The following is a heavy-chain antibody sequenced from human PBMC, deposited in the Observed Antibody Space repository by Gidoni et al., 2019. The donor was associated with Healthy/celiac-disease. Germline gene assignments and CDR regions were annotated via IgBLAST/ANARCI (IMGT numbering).Heavy chain of an antibody. CDR3: ARVHPNPPVGATGYYYGMDV. Sequence: QVQLVQSGAEVKKPGASVKVSCKASGYTFTSYYMHWVRQAPGQGLEWMGIINPSGGSTSYAQKFQGRVTMTRDTSTSTVYMELSSLRSEDTAVYYCARVHPNPPVGATGYYYGMDVWGQGTTVTVSS. J-gene: IGHJ6*02. D-gene: IGHD1-26*01. CDR1: GYTFTSYY. CDR2: INPSGGST. V-gene: IGHV1-46*01.